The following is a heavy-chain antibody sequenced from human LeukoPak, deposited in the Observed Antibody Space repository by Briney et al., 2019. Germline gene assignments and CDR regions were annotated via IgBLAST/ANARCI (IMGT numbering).Heavy chain of an antibody. CDR3: ARYMVRGYYYMDV. J-gene: IGHJ6*03. CDR1: GGSFSGYY. V-gene: IGHV4-34*01. Sequence: SETLSLTCAVYGGSFSGYYWSWIRQPPGKGLEWIGEINHSGSTNYNPSLKSRVTISVDTSKNQFSLKLSSVTAADTAVYYCARYMVRGYYYMDVWGKGTTVTISS. D-gene: IGHD3-10*01. CDR2: INHSGST.